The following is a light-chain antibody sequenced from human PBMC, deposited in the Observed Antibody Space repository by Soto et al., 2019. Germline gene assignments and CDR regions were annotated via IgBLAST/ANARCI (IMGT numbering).Light chain of an antibody. CDR2: GVS. Sequence: EIVMTQSPATLSVSPGEGATLSCRASQSINNNLAWYQQKPGQAPRLLIFGVSTRLTGIPARFSGSGSGTEFTLTISGLQSEDFANYYCQQYNNWPPYTFGQGTKLEIK. CDR1: QSINNN. V-gene: IGKV3-15*01. CDR3: QQYNNWPPYT. J-gene: IGKJ2*01.